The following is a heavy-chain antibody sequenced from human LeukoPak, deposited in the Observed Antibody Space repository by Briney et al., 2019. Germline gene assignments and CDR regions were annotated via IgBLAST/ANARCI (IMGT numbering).Heavy chain of an antibody. D-gene: IGHD3-22*01. CDR2: ISVRSNYI. Sequence: GGSLRLSCLASGYTFSSYSINWVRQAPGKGLEWVSSISVRSNYIHYADSVRGRFRISRDDARDSLYLQMNSLRAEDTAVYYCVRLRRNSDTSGFYYYYDFWGQGTLVTVSS. CDR3: VRLRRNSDTSGFYYYYDF. J-gene: IGHJ4*02. V-gene: IGHV3-21*01. CDR1: GYTFSSYS.